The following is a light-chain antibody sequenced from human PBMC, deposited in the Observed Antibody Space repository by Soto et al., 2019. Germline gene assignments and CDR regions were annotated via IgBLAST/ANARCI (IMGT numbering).Light chain of an antibody. CDR2: SDN. CDR1: SSNIGAGYV. J-gene: IGLJ1*01. Sequence: QSVLTQPPSVSGAPGQRVTISCTGSSSNIGAGYVVHWYQQLPGAAPKLLIFSDNNRPSGVPDRFSDSKSGISASLAITGLQTEDEADYYCQTYDNNSDYVFGTGTKVTVL. CDR3: QTYDNNSDYV. V-gene: IGLV1-40*01.